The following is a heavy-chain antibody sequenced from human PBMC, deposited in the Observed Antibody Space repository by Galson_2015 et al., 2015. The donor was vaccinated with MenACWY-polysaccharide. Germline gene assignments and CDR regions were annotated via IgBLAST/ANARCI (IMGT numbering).Heavy chain of an antibody. CDR2: VSDSGVTT. Sequence: SLRLSCAASGSTFRSYAMSWVRQAPGKGLEWVSVVSDSGVTTYYADSVKGRFTVSRDNSKNTLYLQMNSLRGEDTAVYYCAKGRVSDWYDSWGQGTLVTVSS. CDR3: AKGRVSDWYDS. CDR1: GSTFRSYA. D-gene: IGHD2-21*01. J-gene: IGHJ5*01. V-gene: IGHV3-23*01.